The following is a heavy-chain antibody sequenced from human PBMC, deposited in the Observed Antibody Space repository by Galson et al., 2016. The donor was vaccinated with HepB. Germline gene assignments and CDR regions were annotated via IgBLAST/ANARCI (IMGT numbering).Heavy chain of an antibody. CDR1: GGSISSGYYY. D-gene: IGHD5-18*01. J-gene: IGHJ4*02. CDR3: ASLGYNSNYAGDY. V-gene: IGHV4-39*01. CDR2: IYYSGST. Sequence: SETLSLTCTVSGGSISSGYYYWGWIRQPPGKGLDWIGSIYYSGSTSYNPSLKSRVTISVDTSKNQFSPSLTSVTAADTAVYYCASLGYNSNYAGDYWGQGTLVTVSS.